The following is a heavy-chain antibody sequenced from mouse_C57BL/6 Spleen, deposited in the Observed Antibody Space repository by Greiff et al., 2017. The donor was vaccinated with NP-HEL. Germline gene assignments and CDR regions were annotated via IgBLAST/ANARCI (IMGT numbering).Heavy chain of an antibody. CDR2: IYPGDGDT. V-gene: IGHV1-82*01. J-gene: IGHJ3*01. CDR1: GYAFSSSW. CDR3: ATTAQATGD. Sequence: QVQLKESGPELVKPGASVKISCKASGYAFSSSWMNWVKQRPGKGLEWIGRIYPGDGDTNYNGKFKGKATLTADKSSSTAYMQLSSLTSEDSAVYFCATTAQATGDWGQGTLVTVSA. D-gene: IGHD3-2*02.